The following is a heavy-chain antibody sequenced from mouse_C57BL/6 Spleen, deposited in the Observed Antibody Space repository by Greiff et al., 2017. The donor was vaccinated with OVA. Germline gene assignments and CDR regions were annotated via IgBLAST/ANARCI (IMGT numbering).Heavy chain of an antibody. Sequence: EVKVVESGGDLVKPGGSLKLSCAASGFTFSSYGMSWVRQTPDKRLEWVATISSGGSYTYYPDSVKGRFTISRDNAKNTLYLQMSSLKSEDTAMYYCARQMGPLYFDYWGQGTTLTVSS. CDR1: GFTFSSYG. CDR2: ISSGGSYT. V-gene: IGHV5-6*01. CDR3: ARQMGPLYFDY. D-gene: IGHD4-1*01. J-gene: IGHJ2*01.